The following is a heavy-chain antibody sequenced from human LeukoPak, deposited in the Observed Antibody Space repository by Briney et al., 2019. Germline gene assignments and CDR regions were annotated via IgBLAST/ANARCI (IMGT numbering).Heavy chain of an antibody. CDR1: GYTLSDYF. D-gene: IGHD2-15*01. CDR2: LNPDSGGT. J-gene: IGHJ3*02. Sequence: ASVKVSCKASGYTLSDYFIHWVRQAPGQGLEWMGWLNPDSGGTNSAQKFRGGVTMTRDTSITTAYMELTRLTYNDTAIYYCARGVVLAALDAFDIWGQGTMVTVSS. V-gene: IGHV1-2*02. CDR3: ARGVVLAALDAFDI.